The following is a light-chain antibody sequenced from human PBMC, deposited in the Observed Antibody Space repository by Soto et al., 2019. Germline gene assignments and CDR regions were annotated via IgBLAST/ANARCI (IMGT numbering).Light chain of an antibody. CDR2: KAS. V-gene: IGKV1-5*03. Sequence: DIQMTQSPSSLSASVGDTCAVTCRASQSISSWLAWYQQKPGKAPKLLXYKASSLESGVPSRYRGSGSGTEFTLTISSLQPDDFETYYCQQYNSYMYTFGQGTRLEIK. CDR1: QSISSW. CDR3: QQYNSYMYT. J-gene: IGKJ5*01.